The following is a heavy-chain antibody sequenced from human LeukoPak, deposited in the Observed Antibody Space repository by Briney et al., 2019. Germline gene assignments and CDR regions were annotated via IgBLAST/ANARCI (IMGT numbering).Heavy chain of an antibody. V-gene: IGHV3-74*01. CDR2: INTDGSGSGT. Sequence: GGSLRLSCAASGFTFSSDWMHWVRQAPGKGLVWVSRINTDGSGSGTSYADSVEGRFTISRDNAKNTLYLQMNSLRVEDTAVYYCARDLRSAADYWGQGTLVTVSS. J-gene: IGHJ4*02. CDR3: ARDLRSAADY. CDR1: GFTFSSDW.